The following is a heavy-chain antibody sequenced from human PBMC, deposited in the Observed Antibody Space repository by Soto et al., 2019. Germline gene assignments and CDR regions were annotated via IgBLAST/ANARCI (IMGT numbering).Heavy chain of an antibody. CDR3: ARRSIAARRGAFDI. J-gene: IGHJ3*02. V-gene: IGHV1-8*02. CDR2: INPNSGNT. CDR1: GYTFTSYA. Sequence: ASVKVSCKASGYTFTSYAMNWVRQAPGQGLEWMGWINPNSGNTGYAQRFQGRVTMTRNTSISTAYMELSSLRSEDTAVYYCARRSIAARRGAFDIWGQGTRVTVSS. D-gene: IGHD6-6*01.